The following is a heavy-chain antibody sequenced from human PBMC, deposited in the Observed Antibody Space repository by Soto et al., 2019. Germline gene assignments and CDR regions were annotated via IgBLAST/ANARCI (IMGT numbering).Heavy chain of an antibody. Sequence: QLQLQESGPGLVKPSETLSLTCTVSGGSISSSNYYWGWIRQPPGKGLEWIGNIYYSGTTYYNPSLKSRVTISVGTSKNQFSLQLSSVTAADTAVYYCARVAKYAFDIWGQGTMVTVSS. V-gene: IGHV4-39*01. CDR3: ARVAKYAFDI. CDR1: GGSISSSNYY. J-gene: IGHJ3*02. D-gene: IGHD2-21*01. CDR2: IYYSGTT.